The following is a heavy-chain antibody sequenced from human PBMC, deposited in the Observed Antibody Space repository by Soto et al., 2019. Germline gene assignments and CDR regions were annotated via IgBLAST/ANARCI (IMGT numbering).Heavy chain of an antibody. CDR2: IYYSGST. V-gene: IGHV4-31*03. CDR1: GGSISSGGYY. Sequence: SETLSLTCTVSGGSISSGGYYWSWIRQHPGKGLEWIGYIYYSGSTYYNPSLKGRVTISVDTSKNQFSLKLSSVTAADTAVYYCAREKLELRPIAAAGTGPLYYYYGMDVWGQGTTVTVSS. D-gene: IGHD6-13*01. CDR3: AREKLELRPIAAAGTGPLYYYYGMDV. J-gene: IGHJ6*02.